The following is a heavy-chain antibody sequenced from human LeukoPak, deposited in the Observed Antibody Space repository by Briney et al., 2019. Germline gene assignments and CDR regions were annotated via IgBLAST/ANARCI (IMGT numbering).Heavy chain of an antibody. J-gene: IGHJ4*02. CDR1: GGSISSAY. CDR2: ISYSGIT. Sequence: SETLSLTCTVSGGSISSAYWSWIRQPPGKGLEWIGYISYSGITNYNPSLKSRVTISVDTSKNQFSLRLSSVTAADTAVYCCARGGTYYYDCSGYYWGQGTLVTVSS. D-gene: IGHD3-22*01. V-gene: IGHV4-59*01. CDR3: ARGGTYYYDCSGYY.